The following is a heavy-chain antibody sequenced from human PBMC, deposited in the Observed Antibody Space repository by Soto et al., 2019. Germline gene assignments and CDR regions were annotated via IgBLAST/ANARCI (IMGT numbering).Heavy chain of an antibody. CDR2: IYYSGST. V-gene: IGHV4-59*01. J-gene: IGHJ6*02. CDR3: AREYYDILTGKSGMDV. D-gene: IGHD3-9*01. Sequence: SETLSLTCTVSGGSITSYYWSWIRQPPGKGLEWIGYIYYSGSTNYNPSLKSRVTISVDTSKNQFSLKLSSVTAADTAVYYCAREYYDILTGKSGMDVWGQGTTVTAP. CDR1: GGSITSYY.